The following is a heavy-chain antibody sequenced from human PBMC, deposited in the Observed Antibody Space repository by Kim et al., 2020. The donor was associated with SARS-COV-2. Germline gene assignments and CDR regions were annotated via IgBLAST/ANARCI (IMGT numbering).Heavy chain of an antibody. J-gene: IGHJ6*02. V-gene: IGHV3-72*01. CDR2: TRNKANGYTT. Sequence: GGSLRLSCAASGFTFSDHYMDWVRQAPGKGLEWVGRTRNKANGYTTEYAASVKGRFTISRDDSKNSLYLQMNSLKTEDTAVYYCARVLPIYGSYGMDVWGQGTTVTVSS. CDR3: ARVLPIYGSYGMDV. CDR1: GFTFSDHY. D-gene: IGHD4-17*01.